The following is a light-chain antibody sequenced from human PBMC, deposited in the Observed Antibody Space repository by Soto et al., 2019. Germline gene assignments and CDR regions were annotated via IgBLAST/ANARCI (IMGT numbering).Light chain of an antibody. V-gene: IGKV1-33*01. Sequence: DIQMTQSPSSLSVSVGDRVTITCQANQDIKTFLHWYQQKPGKAPKVLIYGASYLEPGVPSRFSGTGSGTDFTFTISSLQPEDIATYYCQQYNSAPLTFGGGTKVDIK. CDR1: QDIKTF. CDR3: QQYNSAPLT. J-gene: IGKJ4*01. CDR2: GAS.